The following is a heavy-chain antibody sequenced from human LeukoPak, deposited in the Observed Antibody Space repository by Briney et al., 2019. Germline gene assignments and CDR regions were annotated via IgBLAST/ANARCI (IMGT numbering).Heavy chain of an antibody. CDR1: GGSISSSSYY. CDR2: IYYSGST. D-gene: IGHD2-15*01. J-gene: IGHJ4*02. Sequence: SETLSLTCTVPGGSISSSSYYWGWIRQPPGKGLEWIGSIYYSGSTYYNPSLKSRVTISVDTSKNQFSLKLSSVTAADTAVYYCARRCANSGGSCYYLADYWGQGTLVTVSS. V-gene: IGHV4-39*01. CDR3: ARRCANSGGSCYYLADY.